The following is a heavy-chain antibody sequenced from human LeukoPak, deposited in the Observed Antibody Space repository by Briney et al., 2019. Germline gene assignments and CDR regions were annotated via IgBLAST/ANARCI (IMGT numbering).Heavy chain of an antibody. CDR1: GFTFTNHW. V-gene: IGHV3-48*03. J-gene: IGHJ4*02. D-gene: IGHD6-19*01. CDR3: AKVSGSGWHFDH. CDR2: ISSSGILI. Sequence: GGSLRLSCAASGFTFTNHWMSWVRQAPGKGLEWVSFISSSGILIYYADSVKGRFTISRDNGKNSLFLQMDSLRVEDTAVYYCAKVSGSGWHFDHWGQGTLVTVSS.